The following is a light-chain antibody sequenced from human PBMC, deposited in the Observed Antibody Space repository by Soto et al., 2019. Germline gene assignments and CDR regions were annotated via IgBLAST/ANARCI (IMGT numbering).Light chain of an antibody. CDR2: DVT. V-gene: IGLV2-14*03. J-gene: IGLJ1*01. CDR3: SSYTTSNTRQIV. CDR1: SSDVGGYNY. Sequence: QSVLTQPASGSGSPGQSITISCTGTSSDVGGYNYVSWYQHHPGKAPKLIIYDVTNRPSGVSNPFSGSKSGNTAPLTISGLQPEDEADYYCSSYTTSNTRQIVFGTGTKVTVL.